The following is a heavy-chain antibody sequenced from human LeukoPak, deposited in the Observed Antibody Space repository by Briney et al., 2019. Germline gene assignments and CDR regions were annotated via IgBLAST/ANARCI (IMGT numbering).Heavy chain of an antibody. CDR2: IRYDGSNK. J-gene: IGHJ4*02. Sequence: GGSLRLSCAASGFTFSSYGMHWVRQAPGKGLEWVAFIRYDGSNKYYADSVKGRFTISRDNSKNTLYLQMNSLRAEDTAVYYCAPEVYYYDSSGYAPFEYWGQGTLVTVSS. D-gene: IGHD3-22*01. CDR1: GFTFSSYG. V-gene: IGHV3-30*02. CDR3: APEVYYYDSSGYAPFEY.